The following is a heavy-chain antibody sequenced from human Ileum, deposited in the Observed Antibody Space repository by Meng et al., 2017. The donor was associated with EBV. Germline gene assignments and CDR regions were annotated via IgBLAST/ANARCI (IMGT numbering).Heavy chain of an antibody. CDR1: GGSISVITW. CDR2: MSDSGIT. J-gene: IGHJ4*02. CDR3: AKNGEKYFEY. V-gene: IGHV4-4*02. Sequence: QGRLTGAGPGLVNPSGTWSLTCAVSGGSISVITWWSWVRQSPEKGLEWIGEMSDSGITHYNPSLKSRVTISADKSNNQFSLKLTSVTSADTAVYFCAKNGEKYFEYWGQGTLVTVSS.